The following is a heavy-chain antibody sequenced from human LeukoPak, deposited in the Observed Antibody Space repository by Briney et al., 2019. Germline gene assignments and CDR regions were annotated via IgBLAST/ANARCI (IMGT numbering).Heavy chain of an antibody. J-gene: IGHJ5*02. D-gene: IGHD6-19*01. Sequence: PGGSLRLSCAASGFTFSSYAMSWVRQAPGKGLEWVSAISGSGGSTYYADSVKGRFTISRDNSKNTLYLQMNSLRAEDTAVYYCAKGVASVAVAGGWFDPWGQGTLVTVSS. CDR3: AKGVASVAVAGGWFDP. CDR1: GFTFSSYA. CDR2: ISGSGGST. V-gene: IGHV3-23*01.